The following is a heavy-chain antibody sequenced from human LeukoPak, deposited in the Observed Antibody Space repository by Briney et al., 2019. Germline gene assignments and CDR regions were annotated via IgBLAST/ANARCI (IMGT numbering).Heavy chain of an antibody. CDR2: IYYSGGT. Sequence: PSETLSLTCTVSGGSLSSTTYYWGWIRQPPGKGLEWIGSIYYSGGTYYNQSLKSRVTISVDTSKNQFSLQLTSVTAADTALYYCARHYYDSSGYNPWYFDYWGQGTLVTVST. CDR3: ARHYYDSSGYNPWYFDY. V-gene: IGHV4-39*01. D-gene: IGHD3-22*01. J-gene: IGHJ4*02. CDR1: GGSLSSTTYY.